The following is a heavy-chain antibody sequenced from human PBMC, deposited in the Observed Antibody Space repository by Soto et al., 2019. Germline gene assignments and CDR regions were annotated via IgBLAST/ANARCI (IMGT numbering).Heavy chain of an antibody. CDR1: GLTFSGHA. CDR2: ISESGDTT. D-gene: IGHD3-16*01. J-gene: IGHJ5*02. CDR3: VPGSSGAVGEDR. Sequence: GGSLRLSCAASGLTFSGHAMTWVRQSPGRGLEWVSTISESGDTTYYADSVKGRFTISRDNSKNTLFLQMNSLRVEDTAVYYCVPGSSGAVGEDRWGQGTLVTVSS. V-gene: IGHV3-23*01.